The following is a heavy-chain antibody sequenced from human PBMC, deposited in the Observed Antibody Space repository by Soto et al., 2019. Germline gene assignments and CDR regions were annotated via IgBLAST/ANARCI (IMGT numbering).Heavy chain of an antibody. Sequence: ASVKVSCKASGGTFSSYAISWVRQAPGQGLEWMGGIIPIFGTANYAQKFQGRVTITADKSKSTAYMELSSLRSEDTAVYYCARASYIKYYFDYWGQGTLVTVSS. CDR2: IIPIFGTA. CDR1: GGTFSSYA. CDR3: ARASYIKYYFDY. D-gene: IGHD2-15*01. V-gene: IGHV1-69*06. J-gene: IGHJ4*02.